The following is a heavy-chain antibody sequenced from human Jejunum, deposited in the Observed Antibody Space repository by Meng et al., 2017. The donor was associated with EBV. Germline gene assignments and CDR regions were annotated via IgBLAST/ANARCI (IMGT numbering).Heavy chain of an antibody. V-gene: IGHV1-46*01. J-gene: IGHJ5*02. Sequence: QVQLVQSGTEVKKPGASVKVSCKASGYIFTHYYMHWVRQAPGQGLEWMGLINPSGGSTNYAQKFQGRVTVTSETSTSTVYMELSSLTSEDTAVYYCARSLAYCSNGDCLAWGQGTLVTVSS. CDR3: ARSLAYCSNGDCLA. CDR2: INPSGGST. CDR1: GYIFTHYY. D-gene: IGHD2-8*01.